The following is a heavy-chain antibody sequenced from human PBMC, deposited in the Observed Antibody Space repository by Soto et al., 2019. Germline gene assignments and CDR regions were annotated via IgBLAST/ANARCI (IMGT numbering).Heavy chain of an antibody. CDR3: AKDLSYYDFWSGLDY. CDR1: GFTFSSYG. J-gene: IGHJ4*02. D-gene: IGHD3-3*01. CDR2: ISYDGSNK. Sequence: GGSLRLSCAASGFTFSSYGMHWVRQAPGKGLEWVAVISYDGSNKYYADSVKGRFTISRDNSKNTLYLQMNSLRAEDTAVYYCAKDLSYYDFWSGLDYWGQGTLVTVS. V-gene: IGHV3-30*18.